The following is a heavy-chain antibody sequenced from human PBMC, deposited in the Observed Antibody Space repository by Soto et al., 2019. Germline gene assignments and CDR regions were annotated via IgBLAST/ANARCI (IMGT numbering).Heavy chain of an antibody. CDR3: ARVGLYRPNLTFDY. V-gene: IGHV4-59*01. CDR2: IYYSWST. Sequence: HVQLQESGPGLVKPSETLSLTCTVSGGSISSYSWSWFRQPPGKGLEWIGYIYYSWSTNYNPSLKSRVTISIDTSKNQFSLKLSSVTAADTAVYYCARVGLYRPNLTFDYWCQGTLVTVS. J-gene: IGHJ4*02. D-gene: IGHD2-2*02. CDR1: GGSISSYS.